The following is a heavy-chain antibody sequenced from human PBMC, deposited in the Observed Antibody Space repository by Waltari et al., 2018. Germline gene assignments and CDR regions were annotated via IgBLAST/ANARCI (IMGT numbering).Heavy chain of an antibody. V-gene: IGHV3-48*03. J-gene: IGHJ6*02. Sequence: EGRLVESGGGLVQPGGSLRLSCAASGFSFSSYEMNWVRQAPGKGLEWISYSTSSGSTIYYADSVKGRFTISRDNAKNSLYLQMNSLRAEDTAVYFCARDSEYYYGMDVWGQGTTVLVSS. D-gene: IGHD3-10*01. CDR2: STSSGSTI. CDR3: ARDSEYYYGMDV. CDR1: GFSFSSYE.